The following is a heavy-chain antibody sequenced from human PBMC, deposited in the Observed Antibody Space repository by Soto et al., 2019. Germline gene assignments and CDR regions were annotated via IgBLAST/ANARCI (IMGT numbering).Heavy chain of an antibody. J-gene: IGHJ4*02. CDR2: ISGSGGST. D-gene: IGHD5-18*01. CDR1: GFTFSSYA. CDR3: AKGGLQLWFNLLVWFDY. Sequence: PGGSLRLSCAASGFTFSSYAMSWVRQAPGKGLEWVSAISGSGGSTYYADSVKGRFTISRDNSKNTLYLQMNSLRAEDTAVYYCAKGGLQLWFNLLVWFDYWGQGTQVTVSS. V-gene: IGHV3-23*01.